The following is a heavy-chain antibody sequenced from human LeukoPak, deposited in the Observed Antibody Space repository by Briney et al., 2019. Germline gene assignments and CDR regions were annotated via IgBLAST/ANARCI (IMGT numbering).Heavy chain of an antibody. V-gene: IGHV5-51*01. D-gene: IGHD3-3*01. J-gene: IGHJ6*03. CDR1: GYSFTSYW. CDR3: ARSADFWSGYSYYYYMDV. Sequence: GESLKISCKGSGYSFTSYWIGWVRQMPGKGLEWMGIIYPGDSDTRYSPSFQGQVTISADKSISTAYLQWSSLKASDTAMYYCARSADFWSGYSYYYYMDVWGKGTTVTVSS. CDR2: IYPGDSDT.